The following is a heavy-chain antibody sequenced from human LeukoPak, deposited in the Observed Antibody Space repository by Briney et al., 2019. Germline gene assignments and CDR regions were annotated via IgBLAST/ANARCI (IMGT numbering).Heavy chain of an antibody. CDR3: AKARQTPRPFYGMDV. V-gene: IGHV3-23*01. Sequence: GVSLRLSCAASGFSFSSYAMIWVRQAPGKGLEWVSAISGSGGSTYYADSVKDRFTISRDNSKNTLYLQMNSLRAEDTAVYYCAKARQTPRPFYGMDVWGKGTTVTVSS. D-gene: IGHD6-6*01. CDR2: ISGSGGST. J-gene: IGHJ6*04. CDR1: GFSFSSYA.